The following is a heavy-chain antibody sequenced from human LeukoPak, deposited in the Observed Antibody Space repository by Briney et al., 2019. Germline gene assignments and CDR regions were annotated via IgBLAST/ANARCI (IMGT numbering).Heavy chain of an antibody. CDR1: GGSISSYY. J-gene: IGHJ4*02. CDR3: ARLRENYYDSSGYYDLGYFDY. D-gene: IGHD3-22*01. CDR2: IYYSGST. V-gene: IGHV4-59*08. Sequence: PSETLSLTCTVSGGSISSYYWSWIRQPPGKGLEWIGYIYYSGSTNYNPSLKSRVTISVDTSKNQFSLKLSSVTAADTAVYYCARLRENYYDSSGYYDLGYFDYWGQGTLVTVSS.